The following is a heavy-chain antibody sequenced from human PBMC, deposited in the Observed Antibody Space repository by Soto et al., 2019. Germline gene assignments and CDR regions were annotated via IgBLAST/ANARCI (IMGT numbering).Heavy chain of an antibody. Sequence: GGSLRLSCAASGFTFSRYAMSWVRQAPGKGLEWVSSISGSGGGSHYADSLKGRVTLSRDTSINTAYLELSRLRFDDAAVYFCARERYQVISDGMDVWGQVTTVTVSS. V-gene: IGHV3-23*01. J-gene: IGHJ6*02. CDR1: GFTFSRYA. CDR3: ARERYQVISDGMDV. CDR2: ISGSGGGS. D-gene: IGHD2-2*01.